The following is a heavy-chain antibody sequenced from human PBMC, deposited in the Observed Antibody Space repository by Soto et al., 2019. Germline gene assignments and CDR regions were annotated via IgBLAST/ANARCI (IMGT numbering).Heavy chain of an antibody. Sequence: QPGGSLRLSCAASGFTFSSYAMHWFRQAPGKGLEWVAVISYDGSNKYYADSVKGRFTISRDNSKNSLYLQMNSLRVEDTAVYFCSRDVVVGAKALNYWGQGALVTVSS. CDR1: GFTFSSYA. V-gene: IGHV3-30-3*01. CDR2: ISYDGSNK. J-gene: IGHJ4*02. D-gene: IGHD2-15*01. CDR3: SRDVVVGAKALNY.